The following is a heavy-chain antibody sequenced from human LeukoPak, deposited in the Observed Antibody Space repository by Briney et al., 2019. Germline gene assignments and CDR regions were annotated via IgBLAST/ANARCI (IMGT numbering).Heavy chain of an antibody. D-gene: IGHD2-2*01. V-gene: IGHV2-5*01. CDR2: IYWNDDK. Sequence: SGPTLVKPTQTLTLTCTFFGFSLSTSGVGVGWIRQPPGKALEWLALIYWNDDKRYSPSLKSRVTITKDTSKNQVVLRMTNMDPVDTATYYCAHSEVVVLPAAILLDYWGQGTLVTVSS. CDR3: AHSEVVVLPAAILLDY. CDR1: GFSLSTSGVG. J-gene: IGHJ4*02.